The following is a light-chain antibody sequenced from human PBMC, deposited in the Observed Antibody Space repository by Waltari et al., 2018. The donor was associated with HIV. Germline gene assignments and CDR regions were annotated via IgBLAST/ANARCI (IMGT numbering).Light chain of an antibody. CDR2: GAS. CDR3: QHYGISFR. Sequence: EIVLTQSPGTLSLSPGERATLSCRARPSVSSNYLAWYQQKPGQAPRLFIYGASSRATGIPDRFSGSGSGTDFNRTINRLEPEDFAVYYCQHYGISFRFGPGTRVDMK. CDR1: PSVSSNY. J-gene: IGKJ3*01. V-gene: IGKV3-20*01.